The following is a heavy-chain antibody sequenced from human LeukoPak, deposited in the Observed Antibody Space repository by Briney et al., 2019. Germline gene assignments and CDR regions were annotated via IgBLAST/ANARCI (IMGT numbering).Heavy chain of an antibody. CDR2: ISGSGGHT. V-gene: IGHV3-23*01. D-gene: IGHD5-12*01. Sequence: PGGTQRLSCAASGFTFSSYGMSWVRQAPGKGLEWVSGISGSGGHTYYADSVKGRFTISRDNSENTLYLQMNSLRAADTAVYYCAKLSGYDWGYFDYWGQGTLVTVSS. J-gene: IGHJ4*02. CDR1: GFTFSSYG. CDR3: AKLSGYDWGYFDY.